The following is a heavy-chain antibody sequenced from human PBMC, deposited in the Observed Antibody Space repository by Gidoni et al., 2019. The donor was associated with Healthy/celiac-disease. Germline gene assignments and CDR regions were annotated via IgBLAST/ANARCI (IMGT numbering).Heavy chain of an antibody. CDR3: ARAGSKKNFDY. V-gene: IGHV1-46*01. CDR2: INRSGGSK. J-gene: IGHJ4*02. Sequence: QVQLVQSGAEVKKPGASVKVSCKASGYTFTSYYMHWVRQAPGQGIEWMGIINRSGGSKSYEQKFQGRGTMTRDTSTSTVYMELSSRRSSDTAVYYCARAGSKKNFDYWGQGTLVTVSS. CDR1: GYTFTSYY.